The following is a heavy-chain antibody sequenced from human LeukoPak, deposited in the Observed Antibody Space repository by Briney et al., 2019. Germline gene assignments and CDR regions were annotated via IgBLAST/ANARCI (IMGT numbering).Heavy chain of an antibody. V-gene: IGHV1-69*06. D-gene: IGHD3-3*01. CDR3: ASNYDFWSGYFGSG. Sequence: GSSVKVSCKASGGTFSSYAISWVRQAPGQGLEWMGGIISIFGTANYAQKFQGRVTITADKSTSTAYMELSSLRSEDTAVYYCASNYDFWSGYFGSGWGQGTLVTVSS. J-gene: IGHJ4*02. CDR2: IISIFGTA. CDR1: GGTFSSYA.